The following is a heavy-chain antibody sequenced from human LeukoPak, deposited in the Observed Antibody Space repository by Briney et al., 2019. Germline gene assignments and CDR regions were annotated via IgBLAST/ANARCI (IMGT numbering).Heavy chain of an antibody. V-gene: IGHV3-23*01. CDR1: GFTFSSYA. J-gene: IGHJ4*02. Sequence: GGSLRLSCAASGFTFSSYAMSWVRQAPGKGLEWVSAISGSGGSTHYADSVKGWFTISRDNSKNTLYLQMNSLRAEDTAVYYCAEGGSAARDYWGQGTLVTVSS. CDR2: ISGSGGST. CDR3: AEGGSAARDY. D-gene: IGHD6-6*01.